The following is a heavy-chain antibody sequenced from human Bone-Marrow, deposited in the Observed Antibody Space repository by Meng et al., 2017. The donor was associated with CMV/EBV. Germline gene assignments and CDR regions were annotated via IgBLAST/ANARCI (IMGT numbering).Heavy chain of an antibody. CDR3: ATSAGDSPGFDY. Sequence: GGSLRLSCAASGFTFSSYSMNWVRQAPGKGLEWVSCISSSSSTIYYADSVKGRFTISRDNAKNSLYLQMNSLRAEDTAVYYCATSAGDSPGFDYWGQGTLVTVSS. CDR2: ISSSSSTI. CDR1: GFTFSSYS. J-gene: IGHJ4*02. D-gene: IGHD2-21*02. V-gene: IGHV3-48*04.